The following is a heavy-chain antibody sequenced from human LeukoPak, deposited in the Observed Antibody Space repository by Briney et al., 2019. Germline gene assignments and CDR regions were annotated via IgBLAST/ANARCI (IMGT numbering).Heavy chain of an antibody. CDR3: ARDGHSSSWYGPRYYYGMDV. J-gene: IGHJ6*02. D-gene: IGHD6-13*01. CDR2: IWYDGSNK. CDR1: GFTFSSCG. Sequence: GRSLRLSCAASGFTFSSCGMHWVRQAPGKGLEWVAVIWYDGSNKYYADSVKGRFTISRDNSKNTLYLQMNSLRAEDTAVHYCARDGHSSSWYGPRYYYGMDVWGQGTTVTVSS. V-gene: IGHV3-33*01.